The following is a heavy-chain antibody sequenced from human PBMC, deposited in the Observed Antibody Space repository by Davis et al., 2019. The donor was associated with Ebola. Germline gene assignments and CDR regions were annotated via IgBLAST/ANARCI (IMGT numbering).Heavy chain of an antibody. CDR1: GGSISTFY. J-gene: IGHJ5*02. CDR2: IYYNGDA. CDR3: ARFNSWGYSWFDP. D-gene: IGHD3-16*01. V-gene: IGHV4-59*08. Sequence: SETLSLTCTVSGGSISTFYWSWIRQPPGRGLEYIGYIYYNGDADYNPSLKSRVTISVDTSKNQFSLKLTSVTAADTAVYYCARFNSWGYSWFDPWGQGTLVTVSS.